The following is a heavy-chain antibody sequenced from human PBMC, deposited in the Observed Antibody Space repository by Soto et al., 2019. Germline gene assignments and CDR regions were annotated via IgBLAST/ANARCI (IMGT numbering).Heavy chain of an antibody. CDR1: GYSFSNFW. J-gene: IGHJ4*02. V-gene: IGHV5-51*01. CDR2: IYPDDSDT. D-gene: IGHD2-8*02. Sequence: GESLKISCQASGYSFSNFWIAWVRQMPGEGLEWLGIIYPDDSDTRYSPSFLGQVTISADKSIKTTYLQWSSLKASDTAIYFCASSVLVTSTMNYSDLWGQGTLVTVSS. CDR3: ASSVLVTSTMNYSDL.